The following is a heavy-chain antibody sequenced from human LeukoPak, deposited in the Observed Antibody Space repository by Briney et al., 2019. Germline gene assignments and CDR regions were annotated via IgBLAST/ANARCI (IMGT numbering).Heavy chain of an antibody. CDR1: GFTFSSYA. CDR3: ARDRRLREYSYGYFGY. D-gene: IGHD5-18*01. CDR2: ISGSGGST. V-gene: IGHV3-23*01. J-gene: IGHJ4*02. Sequence: HPGGSLRLSCAASGFTFSSYAMSWVRQAPGKGLEWVSAISGSGGSTYYADSVKGRFTISRDNSKNTLYLQMNSLRAEDTAVYYCARDRRLREYSYGYFGYWGQGTLVTVSS.